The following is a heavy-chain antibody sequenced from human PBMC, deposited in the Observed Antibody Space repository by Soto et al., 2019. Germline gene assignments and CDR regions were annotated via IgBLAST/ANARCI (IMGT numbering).Heavy chain of an antibody. CDR3: ARALADIVVVPAASGWFDP. J-gene: IGHJ5*02. CDR2: VNHSGST. D-gene: IGHD2-2*01. Sequence: SETLSLTCAVYGGSFSGYYWSWIRQPPGKGLEWIGEVNHSGSTNYNPSLKSRVTISVDTSKNQFSLKLSSVTAADTAVYYCARALADIVVVPAASGWFDPWGQGTLVTVSS. CDR1: GGSFSGYY. V-gene: IGHV4-34*01.